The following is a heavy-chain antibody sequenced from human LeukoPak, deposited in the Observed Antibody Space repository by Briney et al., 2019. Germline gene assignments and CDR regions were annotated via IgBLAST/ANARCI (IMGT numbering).Heavy chain of an antibody. D-gene: IGHD3-22*01. CDR2: ISSSSSYI. CDR3: ARDQSYYDSSGYYYHDAFDI. V-gene: IGHV3-21*01. CDR1: GFSFSSYS. Sequence: GGSLRLSCAASGFSFSSYSMNWVRQAPVKGLEWVSSISSSSSYIYYADSVKGRFTISRDNAKNSLYLQMNSLRAEDTAVYYCARDQSYYDSSGYYYHDAFDIWGQGTMVTVSS. J-gene: IGHJ3*02.